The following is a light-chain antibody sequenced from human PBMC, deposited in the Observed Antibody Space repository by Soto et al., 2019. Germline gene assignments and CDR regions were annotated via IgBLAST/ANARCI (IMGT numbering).Light chain of an antibody. J-gene: IGKJ5*01. CDR2: AAC. Sequence: EIVMTQSPSTLSASLGERSTISFRASQSVNSHLAWFQQRPGQAPRLLMYAACSSSTGVHARCSASASATYSPPTIRGVQYEDFAVYYHQHCRSPYTFGQGTRLEIK. CDR1: QSVNSH. V-gene: IGKV3-15*01. CDR3: QHCRSPYT.